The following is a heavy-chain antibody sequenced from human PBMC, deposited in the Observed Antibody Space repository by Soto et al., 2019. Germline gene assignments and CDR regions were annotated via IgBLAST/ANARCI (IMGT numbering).Heavy chain of an antibody. D-gene: IGHD6-19*01. J-gene: IGHJ5*02. Sequence: PSETLSLTCAVSGGSISSSNWWSWVRQPPGKGLEWIGEIYHSGSTNYNPSLKSRVTISVDKSKNQFSLKLSSVTAADTAVYYCARKGKQWLVKRGWFDPLGQGTLVTVSS. CDR2: IYHSGST. CDR1: GGSISSSNW. V-gene: IGHV4-4*02. CDR3: ARKGKQWLVKRGWFDP.